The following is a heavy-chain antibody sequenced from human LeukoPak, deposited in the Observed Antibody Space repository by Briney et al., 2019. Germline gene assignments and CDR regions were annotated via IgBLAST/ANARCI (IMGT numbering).Heavy chain of an antibody. CDR1: VFTFSYYY. CDR3: ARAVGAKYYFDY. D-gene: IGHD1-26*01. J-gene: IGHJ4*02. Sequence: GGSLRLSCGGSVFTFSYYYMSWIRQAPGKGLEWVAYISSSGSTIYYGGFVKGRLPISRDNDKTSLYLEMNSVRAEDTAVYYCARAVGAKYYFDYWGQGTLVTVSS. CDR2: ISSSGSTI. V-gene: IGHV3-11*01.